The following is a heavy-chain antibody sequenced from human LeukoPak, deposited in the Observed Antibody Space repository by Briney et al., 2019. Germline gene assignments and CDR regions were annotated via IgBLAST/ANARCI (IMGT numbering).Heavy chain of an antibody. D-gene: IGHD5-18*01. CDR2: TYYRSKWYN. Sequence: TSETLSLTCAISGDSVSNNIATWNWIRQSPSRGLEWLGRTYYRSKWYNDYAVSVKSRITINPDTSKNQFSLQLNSVTPEDTAVYYCARERYSNGYSYGSPVALDYWGQGTLVTVSS. CDR1: GDSVSNNIAT. CDR3: ARERYSNGYSYGSPVALDY. J-gene: IGHJ4*02. V-gene: IGHV6-1*01.